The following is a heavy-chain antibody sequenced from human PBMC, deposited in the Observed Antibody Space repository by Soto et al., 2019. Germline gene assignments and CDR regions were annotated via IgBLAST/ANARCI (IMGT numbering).Heavy chain of an antibody. CDR2: ISYDGSNK. CDR1: GFTFSSYG. D-gene: IGHD5-12*01. J-gene: IGHJ4*02. CDR3: AKDIVATEIYYFDY. V-gene: IGHV3-30*18. Sequence: PGGSLRLSCAASGFTFSSYGMHWVRQAPGKGLEWVAVISYDGSNKYYADSVKGRFTISRDNSKNTLYLQMNSLRAEDTAVYYCAKDIVATEIYYFDYWGQGTLVTVSS.